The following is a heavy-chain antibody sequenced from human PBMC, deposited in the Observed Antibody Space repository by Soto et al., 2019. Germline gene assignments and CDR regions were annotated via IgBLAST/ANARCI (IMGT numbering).Heavy chain of an antibody. V-gene: IGHV1-69*13. CDR2: IIPIFGTA. Sequence: GASVKVSCKASGGTFSSYAISWVRQAPGQGLEWMGGIIPIFGTANYAQKFQGRVTITADESTSTAYMELSSLRSEDTAVYYCAREAPPTSMVRGVIDYWGQGTLVTVSS. J-gene: IGHJ4*02. CDR1: GGTFSSYA. D-gene: IGHD3-10*01. CDR3: AREAPPTSMVRGVIDY.